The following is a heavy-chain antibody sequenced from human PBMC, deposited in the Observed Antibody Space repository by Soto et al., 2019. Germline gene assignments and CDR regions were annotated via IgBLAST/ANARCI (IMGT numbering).Heavy chain of an antibody. CDR3: AKDRVEYSSSSGPSAVYYYYGMDV. V-gene: IGHV3-23*01. CDR1: GFTFSSYA. Sequence: PGGSLRLSCAASGFTFSSYAMSWARQAPGKGLEWVSAISGSGGSTYYADSVKGRFTISRDNSKNTLYLQMNSLRAEDTAVYYCAKDRVEYSSSSGPSAVYYYYGMDVWGQGTTVTVSS. D-gene: IGHD6-6*01. CDR2: ISGSGGST. J-gene: IGHJ6*02.